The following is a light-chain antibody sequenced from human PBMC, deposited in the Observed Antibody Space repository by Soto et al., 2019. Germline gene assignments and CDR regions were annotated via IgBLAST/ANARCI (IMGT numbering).Light chain of an antibody. J-gene: IGKJ1*01. CDR2: GAS. Sequence: EIVMTQSPATLSVSPGERATLSCRASQSVSNNFAWYQKKPGQAPRLLIYGASTRATGIPARFSGSGSGTEFTLTISSLQSEEFAVYYCQQYNTWWTFGQGTRVEIK. V-gene: IGKV3-15*01. CDR1: QSVSNN. CDR3: QQYNTWWT.